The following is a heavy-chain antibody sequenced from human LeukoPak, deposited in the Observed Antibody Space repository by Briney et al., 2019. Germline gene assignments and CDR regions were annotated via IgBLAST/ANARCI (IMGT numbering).Heavy chain of an antibody. D-gene: IGHD6-19*01. CDR2: ISGSGGST. CDR3: AKVSMAGIS. Sequence: PGGSLRLSCAASGFTFSNAWMSWVRQAPGKGLEWVSAISGSGGSTYYADSVKGRFTISRDNSKNTLYLQMNSLRAEDTAVYYCAKVSMAGISWGQGTLVTVSS. J-gene: IGHJ4*02. V-gene: IGHV3-23*01. CDR1: GFTFSNAW.